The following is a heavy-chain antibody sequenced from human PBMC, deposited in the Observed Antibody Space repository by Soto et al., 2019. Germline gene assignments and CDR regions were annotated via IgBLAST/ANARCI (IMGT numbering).Heavy chain of an antibody. J-gene: IGHJ5*02. CDR2: IWYDGSNK. V-gene: IGHV3-33*01. CDR3: ARDYRVVVTSHWFDP. CDR1: GFTSSSYG. D-gene: IGHD2-21*02. Sequence: PGGSLRLSCAASGFTSSSYGMHWVRQAPGKGLEWVAVIWYDGSNKYYADSVKGRFTISRDNSKNTLYLQMNSLRAEDTAVYYCARDYRVVVTSHWFDPWDQGTLVTVSS.